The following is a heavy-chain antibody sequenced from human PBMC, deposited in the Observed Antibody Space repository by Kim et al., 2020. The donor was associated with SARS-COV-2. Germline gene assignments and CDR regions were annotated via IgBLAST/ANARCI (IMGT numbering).Heavy chain of an antibody. CDR3: ATPRRYPRGYSGYDYVDY. D-gene: IGHD5-12*01. CDR1: GFTFSSYA. Sequence: GGSLRLSCAASGFTFSSYAMSWVRQAPGKGLEWVSAISGSGGSTYYADSVKGRFTISRDNSKNTLYLQMNSLRAEATAVYYCATPRRYPRGYSGYDYVDYWGQGTLVTVSS. J-gene: IGHJ4*02. V-gene: IGHV3-23*01. CDR2: ISGSGGST.